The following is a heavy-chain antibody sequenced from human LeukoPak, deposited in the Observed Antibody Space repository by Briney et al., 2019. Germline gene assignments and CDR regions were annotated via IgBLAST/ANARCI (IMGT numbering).Heavy chain of an antibody. D-gene: IGHD5-12*01. J-gene: IGHJ4*02. Sequence: GGSLRLSCAASGFTFSDHYMSWIRQAPGKGLEWVSYISSSGSTMYYADSVKGRFTISRDNAKNSLYLQMNSLRAEDTAVYYCARAISGYPTNYWGQGTLVTVSS. V-gene: IGHV3-11*01. CDR2: ISSSGSTM. CDR3: ARAISGYPTNY. CDR1: GFTFSDHY.